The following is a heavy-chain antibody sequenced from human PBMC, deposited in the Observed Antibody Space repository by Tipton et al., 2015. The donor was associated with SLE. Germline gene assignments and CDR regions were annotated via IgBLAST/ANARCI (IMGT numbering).Heavy chain of an antibody. Sequence: QSGAEVKKPGSSVKVSCKASGGTFSSYAISWVRQAPGQGLEWMGGIIPIFGTANYAQKFQGRVTITADKSTSTAYMELSSLRSEDTAVYYCARDRGDFWSLYYYYGMDVWGQGTTVTVSS. D-gene: IGHD3-3*01. J-gene: IGHJ6*02. CDR3: ARDRGDFWSLYYYYGMDV. V-gene: IGHV1-69*06. CDR1: GGTFSSYA. CDR2: IIPIFGTA.